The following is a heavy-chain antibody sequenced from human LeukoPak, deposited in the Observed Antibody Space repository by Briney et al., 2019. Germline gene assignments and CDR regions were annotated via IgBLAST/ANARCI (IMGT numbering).Heavy chain of an antibody. CDR2: INPISGGT. CDR1: GYTFNDYY. CDR3: ARGTTYYYSSGSYSADFDY. J-gene: IGHJ4*02. V-gene: IGHV1-2*02. Sequence: ASVKVSCKASGYTFNDYYMHWVRQAPGQGLEYMGWINPISGGTDYAQKFRGRVTMTRDTSISTAYMELSRLRSDDTAVYYCARGTTYYYSSGSYSADFDYWGQGTLVTVSS. D-gene: IGHD3-10*01.